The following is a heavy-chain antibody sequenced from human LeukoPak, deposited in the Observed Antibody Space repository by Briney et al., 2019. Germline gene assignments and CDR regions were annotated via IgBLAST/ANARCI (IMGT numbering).Heavy chain of an antibody. CDR1: GFTFSDYY. Sequence: TGGSLRLSCAAAGFTFSDYYMSWIRQAPGKGLEWVSYISSSGSNIYYADSVKGRFTISRDNAKNSLYLQMNSLRAEDTAVYYCARDLRRPRNLFDYWGQGTLVTVSS. D-gene: IGHD1-14*01. J-gene: IGHJ4*02. CDR3: ARDLRRPRNLFDY. V-gene: IGHV3-11*04. CDR2: ISSSGSNI.